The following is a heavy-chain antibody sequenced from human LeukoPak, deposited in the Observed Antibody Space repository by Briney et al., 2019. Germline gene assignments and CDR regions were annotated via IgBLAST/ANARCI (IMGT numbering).Heavy chain of an antibody. CDR3: ARGSYSSGWTYNTIYYYMDV. V-gene: IGHV1-8*03. CDR2: MNPNSGNT. CDR1: GYTFTSYD. Sequence: ASVKVSCKASGYTFTSYDINWVRQATGQGLEWMGWMNPNSGNTGYAQKFQGRVTITRNTSMSTAYMELSSLRSEDTAVYYCARGSYSSGWTYNTIYYYMDVWGKGTTVTVSS. J-gene: IGHJ6*03. D-gene: IGHD6-19*01.